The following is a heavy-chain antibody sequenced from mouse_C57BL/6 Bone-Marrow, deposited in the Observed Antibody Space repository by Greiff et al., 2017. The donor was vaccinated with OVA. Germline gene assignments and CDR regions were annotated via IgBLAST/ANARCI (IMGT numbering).Heavy chain of an antibody. Sequence: EVQLQESGPELVKPGASVKIPCKASGYTFTDYNMDWVKQSHGKSLEWIGDINPNNGGTIYNQKFKGKATLTVDKSSSTAYMELRSLTSEDTAVYYCAMGFFAYWGQGTLVTVSA. CDR1: GYTFTDYN. J-gene: IGHJ3*01. CDR3: AMGFFAY. V-gene: IGHV1-18*01. CDR2: INPNNGGT.